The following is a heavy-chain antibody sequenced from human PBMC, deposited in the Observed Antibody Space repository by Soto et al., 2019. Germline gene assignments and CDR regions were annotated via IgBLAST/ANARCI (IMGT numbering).Heavy chain of an antibody. D-gene: IGHD2-15*01. Sequence: GESLKISCKGSGYNFTKYWIGWVRQMPGKGLEWMGRIDPSDSYTNYSPSFQGHVTISADKSISTAYLQWSSLKASDTAMYYCARHRYDGMDVWGQGTTVTVSS. CDR3: ARHRYDGMDV. V-gene: IGHV5-10-1*01. CDR1: GYNFTKYW. CDR2: IDPSDSYT. J-gene: IGHJ6*02.